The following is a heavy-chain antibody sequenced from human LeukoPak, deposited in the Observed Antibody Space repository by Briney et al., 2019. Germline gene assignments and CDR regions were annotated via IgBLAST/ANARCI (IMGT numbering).Heavy chain of an antibody. CDR3: ARFVPERKVDYYDSSGYVFDI. J-gene: IGHJ3*02. CDR2: IIPIFGTA. CDR1: GGTFSSYA. D-gene: IGHD3-22*01. Sequence: SVKVSCKASGGTFSSYAISWVRQAPGQGLEWMGGIIPIFGTANYAQKFQGRVTITADESTSTAYMELSSLRSEDTAVYYCARFVPERKVDYYDSSGYVFDIWGQGTMVTVSS. V-gene: IGHV1-69*01.